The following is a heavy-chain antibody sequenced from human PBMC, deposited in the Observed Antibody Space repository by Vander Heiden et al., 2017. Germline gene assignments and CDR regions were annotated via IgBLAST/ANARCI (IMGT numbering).Heavy chain of an antibody. CDR3: AREYSSSPYYYYGMDV. CDR1: GFTFSSYG. Sequence: QVKLVESGGGVVQPGRSLRLSCAASGFTFSSYGMHWVRQAPGKGLEWVAVIWYDGSNKYYADSVKGRFTISRDNSKNTLYLQMNSLRAEDTAVYYCAREYSSSPYYYYGMDVWGQGTTVTVSS. D-gene: IGHD6-6*01. V-gene: IGHV3-33*01. J-gene: IGHJ6*02. CDR2: IWYDGSNK.